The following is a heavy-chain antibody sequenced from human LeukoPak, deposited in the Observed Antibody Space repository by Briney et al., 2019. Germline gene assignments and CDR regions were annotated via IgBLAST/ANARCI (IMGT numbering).Heavy chain of an antibody. Sequence: TTSETLSLTCTVSGGFISSGGYYWSWIRQHPGKGLEWIGYIYYSGSTYYNPSLKSRVTISVDTSKNQFSLKLSSVTAADTAVYYCARVHYDILTGYYDFDYWGQGTLVTVSS. V-gene: IGHV4-31*03. D-gene: IGHD3-9*01. CDR3: ARVHYDILTGYYDFDY. CDR2: IYYSGST. J-gene: IGHJ4*02. CDR1: GGFISSGGYY.